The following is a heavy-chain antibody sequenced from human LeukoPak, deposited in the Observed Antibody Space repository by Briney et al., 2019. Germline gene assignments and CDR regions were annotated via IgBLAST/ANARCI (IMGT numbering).Heavy chain of an antibody. CDR1: GFTFSSYG. CDR3: AKGGGSYGLTPKYYYYMDV. V-gene: IGHV3-30*02. Sequence: PGGSLRLSCAASGFTFSSYGMHWVHQAPGKGLEWVAFIRYDGSNKYYADSVKGRFTISRDNSKNTLYLQMNSLRAEDTAVYYCAKGGGSYGLTPKYYYYMDVWGKGTTVTVSS. D-gene: IGHD1-26*01. J-gene: IGHJ6*03. CDR2: IRYDGSNK.